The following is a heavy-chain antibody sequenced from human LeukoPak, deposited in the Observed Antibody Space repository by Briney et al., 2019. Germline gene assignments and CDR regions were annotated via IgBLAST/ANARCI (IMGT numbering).Heavy chain of an antibody. V-gene: IGHV3-21*01. D-gene: IGHD3-10*01. J-gene: IGHJ4*02. CDR2: ISSSSSYI. Sequence: GGSLRLSCAASGFTFSSYIMNWVRQAPGKGLEWVSSISSSSSYIYYADPVKGRFTISRDNAKNSLYLQMNSLRAEDTAVYYCARGYGSGSYYNVYFDYWGQGTLVTVSS. CDR3: ARGYGSGSYYNVYFDY. CDR1: GFTFSSYI.